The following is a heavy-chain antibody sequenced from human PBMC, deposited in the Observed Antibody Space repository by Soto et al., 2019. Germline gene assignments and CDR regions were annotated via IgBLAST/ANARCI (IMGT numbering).Heavy chain of an antibody. D-gene: IGHD6-6*01. V-gene: IGHV1-46*01. CDR1: GYTFTSYY. CDR2: INPSGGST. CDR3: ARSRGEDSSAPGAWFDP. Sequence: GASVKVSCKVSGYTFTSYYMHWVRQAPGQGLEWMGIINPSGGSTSYAQKFQGRVTMTRDTSTSTVYMELSSLRSEDTAVYYCARSRGEDSSAPGAWFDPWGQGTLVTVSS. J-gene: IGHJ5*02.